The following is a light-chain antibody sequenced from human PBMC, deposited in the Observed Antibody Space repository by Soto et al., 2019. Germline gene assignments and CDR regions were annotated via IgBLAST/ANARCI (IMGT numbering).Light chain of an antibody. CDR2: AVT. J-gene: IGLJ2*01. V-gene: IGLV2-14*01. Sequence: QSVLTQPASVSGSPGQSIAISCTGTSSDVGGYDQVSWYQQHPGKAPKLMIYAVTTRPSGVSNRFSGSKSGNTASLTISGLQAEDEADYYCSSYTGSGTFFCGGTQLT. CDR1: SSDVGGYDQ. CDR3: SSYTGSGTF.